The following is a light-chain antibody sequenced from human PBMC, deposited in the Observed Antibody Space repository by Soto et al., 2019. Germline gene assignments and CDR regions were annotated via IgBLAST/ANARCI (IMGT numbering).Light chain of an antibody. Sequence: EIVLTQSPATLSLSPWERATLSCRASQIVGGDTLAWFQQRPGQAPRLVIYGASNRAAGIPDRFSGSGSGTDFTLTVSRLEPEDFAMYYCQQYHWAPDTFGQGTRLEIK. CDR2: GAS. CDR1: QIVGGDT. CDR3: QQYHWAPDT. J-gene: IGKJ5*01. V-gene: IGKV3-20*01.